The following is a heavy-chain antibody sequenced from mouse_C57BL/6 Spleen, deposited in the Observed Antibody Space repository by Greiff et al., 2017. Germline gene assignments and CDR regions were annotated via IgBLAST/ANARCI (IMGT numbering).Heavy chain of an antibody. J-gene: IGHJ2*01. CDR2: IDPEGGDT. D-gene: IGHD2-4*01. CDR3: TKWGLPLFDY. V-gene: IGHV14-1*01. CDR1: GFNIPDYY. Sequence: EVQLQPSGAELVRPGASVKLSCTASGFNIPDYYMPWVRQRPEQGLELIGRIDPEGGDTESPQKFQGKATMTADTSSNTAYMQLSSVTSEDTDVYYCTKWGLPLFDYWGQGTTLTVSS.